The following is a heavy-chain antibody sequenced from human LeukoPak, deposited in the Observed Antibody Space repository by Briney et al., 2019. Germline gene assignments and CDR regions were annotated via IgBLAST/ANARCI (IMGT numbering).Heavy chain of an antibody. D-gene: IGHD3-16*01. V-gene: IGHV3-33*08. Sequence: GGSLRLSCAASGFTFSSYGMHWVRQAPGKGLEWVALIWYGGSNKYYADSVRGRFTISRDNSKNTLYLQMNSLRSEDTAVYYCARGAFPLYYFDYWGQGTLVTVSS. CDR2: IWYGGSNK. J-gene: IGHJ4*02. CDR3: ARGAFPLYYFDY. CDR1: GFTFSSYG.